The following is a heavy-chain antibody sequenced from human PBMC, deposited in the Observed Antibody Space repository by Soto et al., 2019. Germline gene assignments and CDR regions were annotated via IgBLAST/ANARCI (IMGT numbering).Heavy chain of an antibody. J-gene: IGHJ4*02. Sequence: QITLKESGPPLVKPTQTLTLTCTFSGFSLSSTRMAVGWIRQPPGKALEWLALIYWDDDKRYSPFLKSRLTITKDTSKNQVVLPMSNMDPVDTARYYCAHIVVAGLGYYFDYWGQGTLVTVS. V-gene: IGHV2-5*02. CDR1: GFSLSSTRMA. D-gene: IGHD6-19*01. CDR3: AHIVVAGLGYYFDY. CDR2: IYWDDDK.